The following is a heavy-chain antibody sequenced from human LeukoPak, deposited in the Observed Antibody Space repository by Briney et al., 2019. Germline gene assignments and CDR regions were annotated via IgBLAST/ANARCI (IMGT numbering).Heavy chain of an antibody. V-gene: IGHV3-7*05. Sequence: GGSLRLSCAASGFTFTHYWMNWVRQAPGIGLEWVATIKEDGSEEYYVDSVKGRFTISRDNAKNSLYLQMDSLRAEDTAVYYCARAVRESDYWGQGTLVTVSS. CDR2: IKEDGSEE. D-gene: IGHD3-10*01. CDR1: GFTFTHYW. CDR3: ARAVRESDY. J-gene: IGHJ4*02.